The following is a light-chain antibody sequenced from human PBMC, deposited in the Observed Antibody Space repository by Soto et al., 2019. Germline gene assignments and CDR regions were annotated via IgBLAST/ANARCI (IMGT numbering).Light chain of an antibody. CDR3: QQYDRSPYT. Sequence: EIVLTQSPGTLSLSPGERATLSCRASQSVSSTYFAWYQQKPGQAPRLLIYAASSREAGIPDTFSGSGSGTDFTLTISRLEPEDFAVYYCQQYDRSPYTFGQGTRLEIK. CDR2: AAS. J-gene: IGKJ5*01. V-gene: IGKV3-20*01. CDR1: QSVSSTY.